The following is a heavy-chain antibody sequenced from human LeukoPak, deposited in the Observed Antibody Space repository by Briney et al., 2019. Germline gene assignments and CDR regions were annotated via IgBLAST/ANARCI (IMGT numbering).Heavy chain of an antibody. CDR1: GGSISSGDYY. V-gene: IGHV4-30-4*01. D-gene: IGHD5-18*01. CDR2: IYYSGST. J-gene: IGHJ3*02. Sequence: SPSETLSLTCTVSGGSISSGDYYWSWIRQPPGKGLEWIGYIYYSGSTYYNPSLKSRVTISVDTSKNQFSLKLSSVTAADTAVYYCARVSSNSALTRRGGSIQLWLDAFDIWGQGTMVTVSS. CDR3: ARVSSNSALTRRGGSIQLWLDAFDI.